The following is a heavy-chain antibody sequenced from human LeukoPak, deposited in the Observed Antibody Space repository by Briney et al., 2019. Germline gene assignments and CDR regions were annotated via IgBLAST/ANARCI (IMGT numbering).Heavy chain of an antibody. J-gene: IGHJ6*02. CDR2: ISYDGSNK. Sequence: GGSLRLSCAASGFTFSSYAMPWVRQAPGKGLEWVAVISYDGSNKYYADSVKGRFTISRDNSKNTLYLQMNSLRAEDTAVYYCARARYYYYGMDVWGQGTTVTVSS. CDR1: GFTFSSYA. CDR3: ARARYYYYGMDV. V-gene: IGHV3-30-3*01.